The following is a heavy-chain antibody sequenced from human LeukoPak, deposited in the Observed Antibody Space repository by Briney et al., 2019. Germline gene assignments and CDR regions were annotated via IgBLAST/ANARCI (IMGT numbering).Heavy chain of an antibody. Sequence: RASVKVSCKASGYTFTSYGISWVRQAPGQGLEWMGWISACNGNTNYAQKLQGRVTMTTDTSTSTAYMEPRSLRSDDTAVYYCARGKASNYGGNSGQTDYWGQGTLVTVSS. D-gene: IGHD4-23*01. CDR2: ISACNGNT. J-gene: IGHJ4*02. CDR3: ARGKASNYGGNSGQTDY. V-gene: IGHV1-18*01. CDR1: GYTFTSYG.